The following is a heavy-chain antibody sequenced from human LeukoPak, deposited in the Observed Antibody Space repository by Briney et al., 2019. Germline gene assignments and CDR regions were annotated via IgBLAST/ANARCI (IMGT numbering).Heavy chain of an antibody. D-gene: IGHD5-12*01. Sequence: PGGSLRLSCVASGFTFSDNGMNWVRQAPGKGLEWVSYISSGSSTIYYADSVKGRFTISRDNAKNSLYLQMDSLRDEDTAVYYCAREDSGYDMIDYWGQGTLVTVSS. CDR1: GFTFSDNG. J-gene: IGHJ4*02. V-gene: IGHV3-48*02. CDR3: AREDSGYDMIDY. CDR2: ISSGSSTI.